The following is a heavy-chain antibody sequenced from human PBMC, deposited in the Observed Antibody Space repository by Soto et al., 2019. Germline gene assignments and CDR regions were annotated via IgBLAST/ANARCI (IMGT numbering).Heavy chain of an antibody. CDR3: ARVGVIAARDPGNWFDP. CDR1: GGSFSGYY. D-gene: IGHD2-15*01. J-gene: IGHJ5*02. Sequence: SETLSLTCTVSGGSFSGYYWSWIRQPPGKGLEWIGEINHSGSTNYNPSLKSRVTISVDTSKNQFSLKLSSVTAADTAVYYCARVGVIAARDPGNWFDPWGQGTLVTVSS. CDR2: INHSGST. V-gene: IGHV4-34*01.